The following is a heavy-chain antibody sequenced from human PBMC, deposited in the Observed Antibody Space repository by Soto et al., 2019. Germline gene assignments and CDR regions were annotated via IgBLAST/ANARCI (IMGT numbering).Heavy chain of an antibody. CDR1: VFTFSSYA. CDR2: ISYDGSNK. D-gene: IGHD2-2*02. V-gene: IGHV3-30-3*01. J-gene: IGHJ3*02. Sequence: GWSLRLSCASSVFTFSSYAMQWVRQAPGKGLEWVAVISYDGSNKYYADSVKGRFTISRDNSKNTLYLQMNSLRAEDTAVYYCAREGCSSTSCYNGDAFDIWGQGTMVTVSS. CDR3: AREGCSSTSCYNGDAFDI.